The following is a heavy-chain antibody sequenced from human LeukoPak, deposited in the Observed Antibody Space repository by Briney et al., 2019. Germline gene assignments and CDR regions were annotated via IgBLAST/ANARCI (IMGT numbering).Heavy chain of an antibody. Sequence: PSDPLSLTCAVYGGSFSGYYWSWIRQPPGKGLEWIGEINHSGSTNYNASLKSRVTISGDTSKNQFSLKLSSVTAADTAVYYCARLRDGYNSGHYFDYWGQGPLVTVSS. J-gene: IGHJ4*02. CDR2: INHSGST. CDR3: ARLRDGYNSGHYFDY. D-gene: IGHD5-24*01. CDR1: GGSFSGYY. V-gene: IGHV4-34*01.